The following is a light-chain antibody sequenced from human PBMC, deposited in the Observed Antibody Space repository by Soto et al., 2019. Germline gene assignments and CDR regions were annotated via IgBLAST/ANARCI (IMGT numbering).Light chain of an antibody. CDR1: QTISRS. CDR2: KAS. V-gene: IGKV1-5*03. Sequence: DIQMTQFPSTLSASIGDRVTITCRASQTISRSLAWYQQKPGKAPKLLIYKASNLETGVPSRFRGSGSGTEFALTISSLQPDDFATYYCQQYIRYSPYTFGQGTRLEIK. J-gene: IGKJ2*01. CDR3: QQYIRYSPYT.